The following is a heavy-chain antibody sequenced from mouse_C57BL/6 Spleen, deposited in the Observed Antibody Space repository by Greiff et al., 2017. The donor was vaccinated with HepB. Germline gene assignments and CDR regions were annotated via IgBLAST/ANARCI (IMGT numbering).Heavy chain of an antibody. CDR1: GYTFTSYW. D-gene: IGHD1-1*01. V-gene: IGHV1-64*01. Sequence: QVQLQQSGAELVKPGASVKLSCKASGYTFTSYWMHWVKQRPGQGLEWIGMIHPNSGSTNYNEKFKSKATLTVDKSSSTAYMQLSSLTSEDSAVYYCAHGGNYYGSSPAWFAYWGQGTLVTVSA. CDR3: AHGGNYYGSSPAWFAY. CDR2: IHPNSGST. J-gene: IGHJ3*01.